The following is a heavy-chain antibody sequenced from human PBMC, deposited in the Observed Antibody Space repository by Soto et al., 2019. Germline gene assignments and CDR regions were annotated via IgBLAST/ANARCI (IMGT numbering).Heavy chain of an antibody. CDR1: GFTFSSYA. J-gene: IGHJ4*02. V-gene: IGHV3-23*01. D-gene: IGHD4-17*01. CDR3: AKDIGNYGDYDY. Sequence: GGSLRLSCAASGFTFSSYAMSWVRQAPGKGLEWVSAISGSGGSTYYADSEKGRFTISRDNSKNTLYLQMNSLRAEDTAVYYCAKDIGNYGDYDYWGQGTLVTAPQ. CDR2: ISGSGGST.